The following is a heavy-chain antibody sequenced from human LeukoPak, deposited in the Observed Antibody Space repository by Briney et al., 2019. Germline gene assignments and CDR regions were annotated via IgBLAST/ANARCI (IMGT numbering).Heavy chain of an antibody. J-gene: IGHJ4*02. CDR2: INHSGST. Sequence: PSETLSLTCTVSGGSISSGGYYWSWIRQPPGKGLEWIGEINHSGSTNYNPSLKSRVTISVDTSKNQFSLKLSSVTAADTAVYYCASPDSSGQLFDYWGQGTLVTVSS. CDR1: GGSISSGGYY. V-gene: IGHV4-30-2*01. CDR3: ASPDSSGQLFDY. D-gene: IGHD6-19*01.